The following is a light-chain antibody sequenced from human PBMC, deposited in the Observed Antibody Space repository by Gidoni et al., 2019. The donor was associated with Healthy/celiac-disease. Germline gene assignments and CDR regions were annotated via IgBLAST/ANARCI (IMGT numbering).Light chain of an antibody. Sequence: DIQMTHSPSTLSASVGDRVTITCRASQSISSWLAWYQQKPGKAPKLLIYDASSLESGVPKRFSGSGSGTEFTLTISSLQPDDFAIYYCQQYNSLSTFXQXTKLEIK. J-gene: IGKJ2*01. CDR2: DAS. CDR3: QQYNSLST. CDR1: QSISSW. V-gene: IGKV1-5*01.